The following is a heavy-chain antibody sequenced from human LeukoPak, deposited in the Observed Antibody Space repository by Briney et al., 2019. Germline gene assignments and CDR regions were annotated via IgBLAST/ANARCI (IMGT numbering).Heavy chain of an antibody. CDR1: GYTFTSYG. CDR2: ISAYNGNT. Sequence: ASVKVSCKPSGYTFTSYGISWVRQALGQGREWMGWISAYNGNTNYAQKLQGRVTMTTDTSTSTAYMELRSLRSDDTAVYYCARGVVVINGPYLDYWGQGTLVTVSS. D-gene: IGHD3-22*01. V-gene: IGHV1-18*01. CDR3: ARGVVVINGPYLDY. J-gene: IGHJ4*02.